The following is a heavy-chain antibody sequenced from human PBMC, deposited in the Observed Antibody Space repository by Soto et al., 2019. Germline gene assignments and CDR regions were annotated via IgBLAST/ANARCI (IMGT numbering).Heavy chain of an antibody. CDR2: IKSQTDGGTT. V-gene: IGHV3-15*01. Sequence: GGSLRLSCAASGFTFSNAWMSWVRQAPGKGLEWVGRIKSQTDGGTTDYAAPVKGRFTISRDDSKDTLYVQMNSLKTEDTAVYYCTALEGGPDGYWGQGTLVTVSS. J-gene: IGHJ4*02. CDR3: TALEGGPDGY. CDR1: GFTFSNAW. D-gene: IGHD1-1*01.